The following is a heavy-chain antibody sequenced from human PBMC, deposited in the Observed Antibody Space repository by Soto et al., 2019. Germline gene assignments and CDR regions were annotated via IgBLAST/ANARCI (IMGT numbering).Heavy chain of an antibody. CDR2: IYHSGST. J-gene: IGHJ3*02. D-gene: IGHD2-15*01. V-gene: IGHV4-30-2*01. CDR1: GGSISSGGYS. Sequence: SETLSLTCAVSGGSISSGGYSWSWIRQPPGKGLEWIGYIYHSGSTYYNPSLKSRVTISVDRSKNQFSLKLSSVTAADTAVYYCARVVSRSRRCSGGSCPPWDAFDIWGQGTMVTVSS. CDR3: ARVVSRSRRCSGGSCPPWDAFDI.